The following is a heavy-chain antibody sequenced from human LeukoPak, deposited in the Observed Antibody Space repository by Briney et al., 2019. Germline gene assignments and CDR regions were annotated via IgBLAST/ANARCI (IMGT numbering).Heavy chain of an antibody. V-gene: IGHV4-61*02. CDR2: IYTSGST. CDR3: ARAGKKGVWGSYLILDAFDI. J-gene: IGHJ3*02. CDR1: GGSISSGDYY. Sequence: PSETLSLTCTVSGGSISSGDYYWSWIRQPAGKGLEWIGRIYTSGSTNYNPSLKSRVTMSVDTSKNQFSLKLSSVTAADTAVYYCARAGKKGVWGSYLILDAFDIWGQGTMVTVSS. D-gene: IGHD3-16*02.